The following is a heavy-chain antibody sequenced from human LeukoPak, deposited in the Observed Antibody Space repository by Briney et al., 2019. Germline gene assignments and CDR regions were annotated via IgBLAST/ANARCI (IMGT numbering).Heavy chain of an antibody. J-gene: IGHJ4*02. V-gene: IGHV3-30*04. Sequence: PGGSLRLSCAASGFTFSSYAMHWVRQAPGKGLEWVAVISYDGSNKYYADSVKGRFTISRDNSKNTLYLQMNSLRAEDTAVYYCARTTMIFSYFDYWGQGTLVTVSS. CDR3: ARTTMIFSYFDY. CDR1: GFTFSSYA. CDR2: ISYDGSNK. D-gene: IGHD3/OR15-3a*01.